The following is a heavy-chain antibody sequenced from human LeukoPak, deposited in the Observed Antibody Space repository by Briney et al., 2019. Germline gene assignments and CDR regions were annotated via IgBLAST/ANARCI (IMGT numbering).Heavy chain of an antibody. D-gene: IGHD4-23*01. CDR2: ISSGSSYI. V-gene: IGHV3-21*01. Sequence: PGGSLRLSCAAPGFIFSSYSMNWVRQAPGKGLEWVSSISSGSSYIDYADSVKGRFTISRDNAKNSLYLQMNSLRAEDTAVYYCAREYGGFDYWGQGTLVTVSS. CDR1: GFIFSSYS. J-gene: IGHJ4*02. CDR3: AREYGGFDY.